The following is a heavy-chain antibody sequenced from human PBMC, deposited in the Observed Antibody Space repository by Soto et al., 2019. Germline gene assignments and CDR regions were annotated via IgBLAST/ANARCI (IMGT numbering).Heavy chain of an antibody. CDR2: SSAYNGNT. CDR3: AREAPHYGDYVQEVDY. D-gene: IGHD4-17*01. J-gene: IGHJ4*02. Sequence: QVQLVQSGAEVKKPGASVKVSCKASGYTFTSYGISWVRQAPGQGLEWMGWSSAYNGNTNYAQRLPGRVTMTTDTSTSTAYMELRSLRSDDTAVYYCAREAPHYGDYVQEVDYWGQGTLVTVSS. CDR1: GYTFTSYG. V-gene: IGHV1-18*01.